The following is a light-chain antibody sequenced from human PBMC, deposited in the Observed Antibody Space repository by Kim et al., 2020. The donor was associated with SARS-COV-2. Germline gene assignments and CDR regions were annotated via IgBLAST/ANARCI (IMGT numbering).Light chain of an antibody. J-gene: IGLJ3*02. CDR1: SLRSYY. Sequence: SSELTQDPAVSVALGQTVKITCQGDSLRSYYASWYQQKPGQAPVLVFYGKNNRPSGIPDRFSSSYSGNTASLTITAAQAEDEADYYCNSRESSANHWMFGGGTQLTVL. CDR3: NSRESSANHWM. CDR2: GKN. V-gene: IGLV3-19*01.